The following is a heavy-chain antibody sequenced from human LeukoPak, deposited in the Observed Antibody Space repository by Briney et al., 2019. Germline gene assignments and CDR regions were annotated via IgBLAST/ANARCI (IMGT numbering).Heavy chain of an antibody. CDR3: AGVDTAMVIDY. CDR2: IIPIFGTA. J-gene: IGHJ4*02. CDR1: GGTFSSYA. V-gene: IGHV1-69*05. D-gene: IGHD5-18*01. Sequence: GSSVKVSCKASGGTFSSYAISWVRQAPGQGLEWMGRIIPIFGTANYAQKFQGRVTITTDEPTSTAYMELSSLRSEDTAVYYCAGVDTAMVIDYWGQGTLVTVSS.